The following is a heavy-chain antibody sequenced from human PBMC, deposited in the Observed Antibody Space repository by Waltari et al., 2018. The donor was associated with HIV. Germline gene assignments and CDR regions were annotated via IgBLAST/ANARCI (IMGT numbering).Heavy chain of an antibody. Sequence: QVQLQQWGAGLLKPSETLSLTCAVYGGSFSDYSWSWIRQPPGKGLEWLGEINHSGSTNYNPSLNSRVTISVDTSKNQFSLKLSSVTAADTAVYYCARGGNYYRSGSYYKLDYWGQGTLVTVSS. D-gene: IGHD3-10*01. J-gene: IGHJ4*02. CDR1: GGSFSDYS. CDR3: ARGGNYYRSGSYYKLDY. V-gene: IGHV4-34*01. CDR2: INHSGST.